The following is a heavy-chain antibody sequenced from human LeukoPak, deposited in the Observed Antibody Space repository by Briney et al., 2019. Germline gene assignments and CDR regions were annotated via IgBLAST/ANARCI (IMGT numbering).Heavy chain of an antibody. Sequence: GGSLRLSCAASGFTFSSNWMLWVRQAPGKGLVWVSRSNEDGSTTNYADSVKGRFTISRDNAKSTLYLQMNSLTAEDTAVYYCVRDLGGRSGHWGQGTLVTASS. V-gene: IGHV3-74*01. CDR2: SNEDGSTT. CDR1: GFTFSSNW. J-gene: IGHJ4*02. CDR3: VRDLGGRSGH. D-gene: IGHD1-26*01.